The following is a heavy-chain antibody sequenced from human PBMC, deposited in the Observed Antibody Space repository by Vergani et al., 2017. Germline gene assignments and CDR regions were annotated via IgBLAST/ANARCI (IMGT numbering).Heavy chain of an antibody. J-gene: IGHJ4*02. CDR1: GDSLNSSDHY. D-gene: IGHD4-23*01. CDR3: ARGDVGIARIFDF. V-gene: IGHV4-31*01. Sequence: QVQLQESGPGLVKPSQTLSLTCTVSGDSLNSSDHYWSWIRQRSDQGLEGVVHIVRSGNTYYNPSLKSLLSMSADTSQNQFSLKLTSVTAADTAMYYCARGDVGIARIFDFLGQGTLVTVSP. CDR2: IVRSGNT.